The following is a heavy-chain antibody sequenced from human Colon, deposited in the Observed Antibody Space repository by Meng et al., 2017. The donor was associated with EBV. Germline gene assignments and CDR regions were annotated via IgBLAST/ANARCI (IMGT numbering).Heavy chain of an antibody. CDR2: INHSGTI. CDR1: GGSLSGYY. Sequence: QVQLQQWGAGLLKPSETLSLTCGVYGGSLSGYYWGWIRQTPGKGLEWIGEINHSGTINYNPSLRSRVTISVDRSNNQFSLRLSSVTAADTAVYYCARGGGVIKGLVTWFDPWGQGTVVTVSS. D-gene: IGHD2-8*01. J-gene: IGHJ5*02. V-gene: IGHV4-34*01. CDR3: ARGGGVIKGLVTWFDP.